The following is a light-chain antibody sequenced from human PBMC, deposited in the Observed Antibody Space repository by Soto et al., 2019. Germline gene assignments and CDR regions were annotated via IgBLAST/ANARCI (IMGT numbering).Light chain of an antibody. CDR2: WPS. Sequence: DIVMTQSPDSLAVPLGERATINCTSSQSVLYSSNNMNYLTWYQQKPGQPPKLLIYWPSTRESGVPDRFSGSGSGTDFTLTISSLQAEDVAVYYCQQYHTFPVTFGRGTKVAI. V-gene: IGKV4-1*01. CDR1: QSVLYSSNNMNY. J-gene: IGKJ3*01. CDR3: QQYHTFPVT.